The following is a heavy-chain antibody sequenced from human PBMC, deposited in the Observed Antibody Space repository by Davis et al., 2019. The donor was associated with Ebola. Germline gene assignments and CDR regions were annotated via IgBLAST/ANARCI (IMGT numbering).Heavy chain of an antibody. D-gene: IGHD3-22*01. CDR1: GFTFSGSA. Sequence: PGGSLRLSCAASGFTFSGSAMHWVRQASGKGLEWVGRIRSKANSYATAYAASVKGRFTISRDDSKNTAYLQMNSLKTEDTAVYYCARECYDSSGYYYGLPGDYWGQGTLVTVSS. CDR3: ARECYDSSGYYYGLPGDY. V-gene: IGHV3-73*01. CDR2: IRSKANSYAT. J-gene: IGHJ4*02.